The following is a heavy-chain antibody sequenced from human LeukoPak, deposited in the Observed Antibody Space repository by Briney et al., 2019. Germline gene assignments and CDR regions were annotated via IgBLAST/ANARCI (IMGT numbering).Heavy chain of an antibody. J-gene: IGHJ4*02. CDR3: ARQLGATKGPYYFDY. V-gene: IGHV4-59*08. CDR2: IYYSGST. D-gene: IGHD1-26*01. Sequence: SETLSLTCTVSGGAISSYYWSWFRQPPGKGLEWIGYIYYSGSTKYNPSLKSRVTISVDTSKNQFSLKLKSVTAADTAVYYCARQLGATKGPYYFDYWGQGTLVTVSS. CDR1: GGAISSYY.